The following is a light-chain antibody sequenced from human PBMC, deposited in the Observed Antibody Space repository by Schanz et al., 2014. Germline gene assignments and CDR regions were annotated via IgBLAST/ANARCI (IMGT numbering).Light chain of an antibody. Sequence: EIVLTQSPGTLSLSPGERATLSCRASQSVSSYLAWYQQKPGQAPRLLIYDASNRATGIPAKFSGSGSGTEFTLTISSLQPEDLAVYYCQHYHSWPYTFGQGSKLDIK. CDR3: QHYHSWPYT. CDR2: DAS. CDR1: QSVSSY. J-gene: IGKJ2*01. V-gene: IGKV3-11*01.